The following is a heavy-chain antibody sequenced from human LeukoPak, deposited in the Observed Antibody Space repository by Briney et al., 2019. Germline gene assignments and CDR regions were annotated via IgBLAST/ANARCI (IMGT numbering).Heavy chain of an antibody. V-gene: IGHV3-30*02. CDR3: AKVIAALSPFDY. J-gene: IGHJ4*02. D-gene: IGHD6-6*01. CDR2: IRYDGSNK. CDR1: GFTFSSYG. Sequence: GGSLRLSCAASGFTFSSYGMHWVRQAPGKGLEWVAFIRYDGSNKYYADSVKGRFTISRDNSKNTLYLQMNSLRAEDTAVYYCAKVIAALSPFDYWGQGTLVTVSS.